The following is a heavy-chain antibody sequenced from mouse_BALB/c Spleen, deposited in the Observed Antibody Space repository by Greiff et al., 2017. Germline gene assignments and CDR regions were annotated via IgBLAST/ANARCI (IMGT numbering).Heavy chain of an antibody. D-gene: IGHD3-3*01. CDR3: ARSAGHAMEY. CDR1: GFTFSSFG. J-gene: IGHJ4*01. Sequence: EVKLVESGGGLVQPGGSRKLSCAASGFTFSSFGMHWVRQAPEKGLEWVAYISSGSSTIYYADTVKGRFTISRDNPKNTLFLQMTSLRSEDTAMYYCARSAGHAMEYWGQGTSVTVSS. V-gene: IGHV5-17*02. CDR2: ISSGSSTI.